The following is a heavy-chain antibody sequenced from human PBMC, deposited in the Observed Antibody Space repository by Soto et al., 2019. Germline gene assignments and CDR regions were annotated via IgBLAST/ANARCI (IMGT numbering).Heavy chain of an antibody. D-gene: IGHD3-10*01. V-gene: IGHV1-3*01. CDR3: ARDLNYYGSGTYDY. Sequence: GASVKISCKASGYTFTSYAMHWVRQAPGQRLEWMGWINAGNGNTKYSQKFQGRVTITRDTSASTAYMELSSLRSEDTAVYYCARDLNYYGSGTYDYWGQGTLVTVSS. CDR1: GYTFTSYA. J-gene: IGHJ4*02. CDR2: INAGNGNT.